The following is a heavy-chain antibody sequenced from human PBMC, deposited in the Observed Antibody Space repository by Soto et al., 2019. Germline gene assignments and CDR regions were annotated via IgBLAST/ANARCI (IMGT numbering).Heavy chain of an antibody. CDR3: AKDPPNRGIPKGYCSGGSCSG. CDR2: IIPIFGTA. Sequence: GASVKVSCKASGGTFSSYAISWVRQAPGQGLEWMGGIIPIFGTANYAQKFQGRVTITADESTSTAYMELSSLRSEDTAVYYCAKDPPNRGIPKGYCSGGSCSGWGQGTLVTVSS. CDR1: GGTFSSYA. J-gene: IGHJ4*02. D-gene: IGHD2-15*01. V-gene: IGHV1-69*13.